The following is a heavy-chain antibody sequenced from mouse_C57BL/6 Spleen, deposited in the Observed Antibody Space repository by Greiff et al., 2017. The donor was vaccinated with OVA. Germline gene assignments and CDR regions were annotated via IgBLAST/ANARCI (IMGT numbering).Heavy chain of an antibody. V-gene: IGHV3-1*01. CDR1: GYSITSGYD. D-gene: IGHD1-1*01. J-gene: IGHJ2*01. CDR2: ISYSGST. CDR3: ARAYYYGSSYVFDY. Sequence: DVMLVESGPGMVKPSQSLSLTCTVTGYSITSGYDWHWIRHFPGNKLEWMGYISYSGSTNYNPSLKSRISITHDTSKNHFFLKLISVTTEDTATNYCARAYYYGSSYVFDYWGQGTPLTVSS.